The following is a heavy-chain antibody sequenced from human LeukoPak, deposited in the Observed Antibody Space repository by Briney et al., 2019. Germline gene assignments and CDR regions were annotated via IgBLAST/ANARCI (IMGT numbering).Heavy chain of an antibody. CDR3: ARAGIVVVPAAKGDYFDC. Sequence: SETLSLTCTVSGGFISSGGYCWSWIRQHPGKGLEWIGYIYYSGSTYYNPSLKSRVTISVDTSKNQFSLKLSSVTAADTAVYYCARAGIVVVPAAKGDYFDCWGQGTLVTVSS. CDR1: GGFISSGGYC. CDR2: IYYSGST. J-gene: IGHJ4*02. V-gene: IGHV4-31*03. D-gene: IGHD2-2*01.